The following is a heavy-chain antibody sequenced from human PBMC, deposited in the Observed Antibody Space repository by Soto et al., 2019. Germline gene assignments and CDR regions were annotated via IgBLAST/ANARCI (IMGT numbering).Heavy chain of an antibody. V-gene: IGHV3-30*18. CDR1: GFTFSSYG. J-gene: IGHJ6*03. CDR3: AKEGNEGLLYVHYYYHYMDV. CDR2: ISYDGSNK. Sequence: QVQLVESGGGVVQPGRSLRLSCAASGFTFSSYGMHWVRQAPGKGLEWVAVISYDGSNKYYADSVKGRFTISRDNSKNALYLQMNSLRAEDTAVYYCAKEGNEGLLYVHYYYHYMDVWGKGTTVTVSS. D-gene: IGHD3-3*01.